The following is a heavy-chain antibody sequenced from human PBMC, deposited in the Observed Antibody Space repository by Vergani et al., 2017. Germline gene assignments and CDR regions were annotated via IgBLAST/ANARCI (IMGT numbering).Heavy chain of an antibody. CDR2: IIPILGIA. V-gene: IGHV1-69*08. Sequence: QVQLVQSGAEVKKPGSSVKVSCKASGGTFSSYTISWVRQAPGQGLEWMGRIIPILGIANYAQKFQGRVTITADKSTSTAYMELSSLRAEDTAVYYCARDQLVVVPAAILDYWGQGTLVTVSS. J-gene: IGHJ4*02. CDR1: GGTFSSYT. D-gene: IGHD2-2*01. CDR3: ARDQLVVVPAAILDY.